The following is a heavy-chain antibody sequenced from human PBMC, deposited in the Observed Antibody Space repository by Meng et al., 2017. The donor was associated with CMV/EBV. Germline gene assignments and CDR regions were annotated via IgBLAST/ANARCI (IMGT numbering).Heavy chain of an antibody. CDR1: GFTVSSNY. Sequence: GGSLRLSCAASGFTVSSNYMSWVRQAPGKGLEWVSVIYSGGSTYYADSVKVRFTISRDNSKNTLYLQMNSLRAEDTAVYYCARSGYSGYAADLTFDYWGQGTLVTVSS. D-gene: IGHD5-12*01. V-gene: IGHV3-53*01. CDR2: IYSGGST. J-gene: IGHJ4*02. CDR3: ARSGYSGYAADLTFDY.